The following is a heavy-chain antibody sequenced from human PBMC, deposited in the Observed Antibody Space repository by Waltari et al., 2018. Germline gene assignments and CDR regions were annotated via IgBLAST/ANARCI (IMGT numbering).Heavy chain of an antibody. CDR2: IRYDGSNK. J-gene: IGHJ4*02. Sequence: QVQLVESGGGVVQPGGSLRLSCAASGFPFSSHGMPWVRPAPGKGLEWVAFIRYDGSNKYYADSVKGRFTISRDNSKNTLYLQMNSLRAEDTAVYYCAKDRVFGYSHFDYWGQGTLVTVSS. V-gene: IGHV3-30*02. D-gene: IGHD3-16*01. CDR1: GFPFSSHG. CDR3: AKDRVFGYSHFDY.